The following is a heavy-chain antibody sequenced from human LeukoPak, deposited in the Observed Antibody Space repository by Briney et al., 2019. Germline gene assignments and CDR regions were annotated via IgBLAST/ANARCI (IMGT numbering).Heavy chain of an antibody. CDR3: ASYAKDIVVLPAASIYWYFDL. V-gene: IGHV4-39*01. CDR1: GGSISSSSFY. Sequence: SETLSLTCTVSGGSISSSSFYWGWIRQPPGKGLEWIGSIYYSGNTYYNPSLKSRVTISVDTSKNQFSLKLSSVTAADTAVYYCASYAKDIVVLPAASIYWYFDLWGRGTLVTVSS. D-gene: IGHD2-2*01. J-gene: IGHJ2*01. CDR2: IYYSGNT.